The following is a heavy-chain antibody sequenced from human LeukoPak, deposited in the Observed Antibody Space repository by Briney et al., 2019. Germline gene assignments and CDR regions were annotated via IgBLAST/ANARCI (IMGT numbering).Heavy chain of an antibody. D-gene: IGHD7-27*01. CDR3: AVDTNWGCFDY. CDR2: IYSGGST. V-gene: IGHV3-66*02. J-gene: IGHJ4*02. CDR1: GFTFSSYA. Sequence: PGGSLRLSCAASGFTFSSYAMSWVRQAPGKGLEWVSVIYSGGSTYYADSVKGRFTISRDNSKNTMYLQMNSLRAEDTAVYYCAVDTNWGCFDYWGQGTLVTVSS.